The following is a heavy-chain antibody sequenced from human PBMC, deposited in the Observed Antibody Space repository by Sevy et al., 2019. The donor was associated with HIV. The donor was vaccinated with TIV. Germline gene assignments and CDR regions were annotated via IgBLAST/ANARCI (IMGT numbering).Heavy chain of an antibody. V-gene: IGHV1-2*02. J-gene: IGHJ4*02. D-gene: IGHD4-17*01. CDR3: AREGFSLAAVTRVNSGFDY. Sequence: GAVKVSCKASGYTFSDYYMHWVRQAPGQGLERMGWINVNSGGTNYARDFRGRVTMGRDTSISTAYMELIGLTFDDTAAYYCAREGFSLAAVTRVNSGFDYWGQGTLVIVSS. CDR2: INVNSGGT. CDR1: GYTFSDYY.